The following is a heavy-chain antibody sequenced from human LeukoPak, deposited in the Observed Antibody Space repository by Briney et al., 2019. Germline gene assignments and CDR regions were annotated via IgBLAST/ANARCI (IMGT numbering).Heavy chain of an antibody. CDR3: AGNYYDSSGYYPRRVYYFDY. J-gene: IGHJ4*02. CDR2: INHSGGT. D-gene: IGHD3-22*01. CDR1: GGSFSGYY. Sequence: SETLSLTCAVYGGSFSGYYWSWIRQPPGKGLEWIGEINHSGGTNYNPSLKSRVTISVDTSKNQFSLKLSSVTAADTAVYYCAGNYYDSSGYYPRRVYYFDYWGQGTLVTVSS. V-gene: IGHV4-34*01.